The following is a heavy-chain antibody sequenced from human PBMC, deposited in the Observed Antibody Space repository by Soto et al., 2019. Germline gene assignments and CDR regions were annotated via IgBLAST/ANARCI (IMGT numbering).Heavy chain of an antibody. D-gene: IGHD2-2*01. Sequence: QVQLVESGGGVVQPGRSLRLSCAASGFTFSSYAMHWVRQAPGKGLEWVAVISYDGSNKYYADSVKGRFTISRDNSKNTLYLQMNSLRAEDTAVYYCARVRVLVPAALDYWGQGTLVTVSS. CDR3: ARVRVLVPAALDY. CDR2: ISYDGSNK. V-gene: IGHV3-30-3*01. J-gene: IGHJ4*02. CDR1: GFTFSSYA.